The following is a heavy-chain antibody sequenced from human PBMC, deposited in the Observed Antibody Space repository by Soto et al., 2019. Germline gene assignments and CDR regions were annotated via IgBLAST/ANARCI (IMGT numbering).Heavy chain of an antibody. Sequence: EVQLLESGGGLVQPGGSLRLSCAASGFTFSSYAMSWVRQAPGKGLEWVSAISGSGGSTYYADSVKGRFTISRDNSKNTLYLQMNSLRAEDTAVYYCARTGSGWYYFDYWGQGTLVTVSS. CDR2: ISGSGGST. V-gene: IGHV3-23*01. CDR1: GFTFSSYA. D-gene: IGHD6-19*01. J-gene: IGHJ4*02. CDR3: ARTGSGWYYFDY.